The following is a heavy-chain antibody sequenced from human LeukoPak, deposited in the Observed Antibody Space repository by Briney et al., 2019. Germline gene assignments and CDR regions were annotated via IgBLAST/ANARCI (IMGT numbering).Heavy chain of an antibody. D-gene: IGHD6-19*01. Sequence: GGSLRLSCAASGFTFSDYHMNWIRRAPGKGLEWVSYISPGGNTIYFADSVNGRFTLSRDSARNSLSLQMNSLTAEDTAVYYCAAGRDIAVAGPGGYFDYWGRGTLVTVSS. CDR2: ISPGGNTI. J-gene: IGHJ4*02. CDR1: GFTFSDYH. CDR3: AAGRDIAVAGPGGYFDY. V-gene: IGHV3-11*01.